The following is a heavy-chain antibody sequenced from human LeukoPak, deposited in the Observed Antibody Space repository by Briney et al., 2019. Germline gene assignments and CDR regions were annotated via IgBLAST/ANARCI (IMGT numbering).Heavy chain of an antibody. CDR1: GFTFDDYG. D-gene: IGHD5-18*01. V-gene: IGHV3-20*04. Sequence: GGSLRLSCAASGFTFDDYGMSWVRQAPGKGLEWVSGINWNGGSTGYADSVKGRFTISRDNAKNSLYPQMSSLRAEDTALYYCARDSGYSYGIHYYYYMDVWGKGTTVTVSS. CDR3: ARDSGYSYGIHYYYYMDV. CDR2: INWNGGST. J-gene: IGHJ6*03.